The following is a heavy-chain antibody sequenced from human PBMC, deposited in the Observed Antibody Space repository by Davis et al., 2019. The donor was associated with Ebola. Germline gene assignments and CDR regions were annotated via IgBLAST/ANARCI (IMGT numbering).Heavy chain of an antibody. CDR2: ISYDGSNA. D-gene: IGHD1-7*01. J-gene: IGHJ4*02. V-gene: IGHV3-30*04. Sequence: GESLKISCAASGFTFRSYAMHWVRQAPGKGLEWVAVISYDGSNAHYADSVKGRFTISRDNSKNTQYLEMNSLRAEDTAVYYCANWNYRGYFDYWDQGTLVTVSS. CDR3: ANWNYRGYFDY. CDR1: GFTFRSYA.